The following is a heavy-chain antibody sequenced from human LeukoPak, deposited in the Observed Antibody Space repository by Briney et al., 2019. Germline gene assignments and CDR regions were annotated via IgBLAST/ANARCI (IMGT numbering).Heavy chain of an antibody. J-gene: IGHJ5*02. V-gene: IGHV1-18*01. CDR2: ISTYNRKT. Sequence: GASVKVSCKASGYTFTTYGISWVRQAPGQGLEWMGWISTYNRKTNYAQKFQDRVTMTTETSTSTVYMELRSLRSDDTAVYYCARDWDGRVDLLDPWGQGTLVIVSS. CDR1: GYTFTTYG. CDR3: ARDWDGRVDLLDP. D-gene: IGHD5-24*01.